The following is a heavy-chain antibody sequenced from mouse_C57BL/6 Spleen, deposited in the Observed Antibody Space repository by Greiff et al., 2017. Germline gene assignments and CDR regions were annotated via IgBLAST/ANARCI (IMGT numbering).Heavy chain of an antibody. V-gene: IGHV5-17*01. CDR3: ARNSNYLYYYDY. Sequence: EVKLEESGGGLVKPGGSLKLSCAASGFTFSDYGMHWVRQAPEKGLEWVAYISSGSSTIYYAYTVQGRFTISRDNTKNTLFLQMTSLRSEDTAMYYCARNSNYLYYYDYWGQGTTLTVSA. CDR2: ISSGSSTI. CDR1: GFTFSDYG. D-gene: IGHD2-5*01. J-gene: IGHJ2*01.